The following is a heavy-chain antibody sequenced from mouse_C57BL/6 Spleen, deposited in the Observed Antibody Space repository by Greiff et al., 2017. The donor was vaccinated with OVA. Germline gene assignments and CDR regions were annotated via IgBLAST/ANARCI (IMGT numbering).Heavy chain of an antibody. D-gene: IGHD2-4*01. Sequence: VQLQQSGAELVKPGASVKISCKASGYAFSSYWMNWVKQRPGKGLEWIGQIYPGDGDTNYNGKFKGKAALTADKSSSTAYMQLSSLTSEDSAVYFCANYDGDYYAMDYWGQGTSVTVSS. J-gene: IGHJ4*01. CDR2: IYPGDGDT. CDR3: ANYDGDYYAMDY. CDR1: GYAFSSYW. V-gene: IGHV1-80*01.